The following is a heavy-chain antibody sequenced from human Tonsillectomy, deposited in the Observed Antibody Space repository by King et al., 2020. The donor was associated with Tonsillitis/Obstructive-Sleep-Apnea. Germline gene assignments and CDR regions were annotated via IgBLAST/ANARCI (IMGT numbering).Heavy chain of an antibody. CDR3: AISSGPGYYYYMDV. J-gene: IGHJ6*03. CDR2: INPNSGGT. Sequence: QLVQSGAEVKKPGASVKVSCKASGYTFTGYYMNWVRQAPGQGLEWMGWINPNSGGTNYAQKFQGWVTMTRDTSISTAYMELSRLRSDDTAVYYCAISSGPGYYYYMDVWGKGTTVTVSS. CDR1: GYTFTGYY. V-gene: IGHV1-2*04.